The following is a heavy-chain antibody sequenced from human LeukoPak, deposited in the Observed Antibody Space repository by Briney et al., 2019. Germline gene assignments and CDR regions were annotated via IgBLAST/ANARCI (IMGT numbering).Heavy chain of an antibody. CDR3: ARDRTYYYDSSGYYYGDAFDI. CDR1: GGSISSYY. CDR2: IYYSGST. Sequence: SETLSLTCTVPGGSISSYYWSWIRQPPGKGLEWIGYIYYSGSTNYNPSLKSRVTISVDTSKNQFSLKLSSVTAADTAVYYCARDRTYYYDSSGYYYGDAFDIWGQGTMVTVSS. D-gene: IGHD3-22*01. J-gene: IGHJ3*02. V-gene: IGHV4-59*01.